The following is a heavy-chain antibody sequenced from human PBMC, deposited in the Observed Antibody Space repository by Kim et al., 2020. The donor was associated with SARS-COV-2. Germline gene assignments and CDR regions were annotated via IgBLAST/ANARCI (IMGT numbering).Heavy chain of an antibody. CDR1: GYTLTELS. Sequence: ASVKVSCKVSGYTLTELSMHWVRQAPGKGLEWMGGFDPEDGETIYAQKFQGRVTMTEDTSTDTAYMELSSLRSEDTAVYYCATSIPKYYYDSSGYSYYFDYWGQGTLVTVSS. J-gene: IGHJ4*02. V-gene: IGHV1-24*01. CDR3: ATSIPKYYYDSSGYSYYFDY. D-gene: IGHD3-22*01. CDR2: FDPEDGET.